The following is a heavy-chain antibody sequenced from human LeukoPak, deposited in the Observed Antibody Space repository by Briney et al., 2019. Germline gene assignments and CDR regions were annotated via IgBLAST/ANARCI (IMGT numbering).Heavy chain of an antibody. D-gene: IGHD3-22*01. Sequence: PGGSLRLSCAASGFTFSSYWMSWVRQAPGKGLEWVSAISGSGGSTYYADSVKGRFTISRDNSKNTLYLHMNSLRAEDTAVYYCAKDIDSSGYYDYWGQGTWSPSPQ. CDR2: ISGSGGST. J-gene: IGHJ4*02. V-gene: IGHV3-23*01. CDR1: GFTFSSYW. CDR3: AKDIDSSGYYDY.